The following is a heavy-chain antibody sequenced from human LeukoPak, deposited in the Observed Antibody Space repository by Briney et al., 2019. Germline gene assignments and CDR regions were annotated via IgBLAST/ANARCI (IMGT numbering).Heavy chain of an antibody. V-gene: IGHV3-30*02. D-gene: IGHD6-13*01. CDR2: IRYNGNDK. CDR3: AKGILYGGGSSWFDYYMDV. CDR1: GFTFSAYG. J-gene: IGHJ6*03. Sequence: GGSLRLSCAASGFTFSAYGMHWVRQAPGKGLEWVAFIRYNGNDKYYADSVKGRFTISRDNSKNTLYLQMNSLRAEDTAVYYCAKGILYGGGSSWFDYYMDVWGKGTAVTVSS.